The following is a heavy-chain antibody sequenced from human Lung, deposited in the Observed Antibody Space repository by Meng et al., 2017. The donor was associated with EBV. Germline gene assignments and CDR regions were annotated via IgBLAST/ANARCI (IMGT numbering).Heavy chain of an antibody. V-gene: IGHV6-1*01. CDR1: GDSVSSSSAA. CDR2: TYYRSKWYN. Sequence: VHLQQSGPGLVNPSQTPPLTCVTSGDSVSSSSAAWTWIRQSPSRGLEWLGRTYYRSKWYNDYAVFVKSRITINPDTSKNQFSLQLNSVTPEDTAVYYCARGATSVFDLWGRGTLVTVSS. J-gene: IGHJ2*01. CDR3: ARGATSVFDL.